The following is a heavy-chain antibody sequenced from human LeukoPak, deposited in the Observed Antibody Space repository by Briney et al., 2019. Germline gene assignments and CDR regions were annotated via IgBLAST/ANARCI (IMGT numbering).Heavy chain of an antibody. V-gene: IGHV3-23*01. D-gene: IGHD3-22*01. CDR3: AKDLCDSSGSRYDY. Sequence: PGGSLRLSCAASGFTFSNYAMSWVRQAPGKGLEWVAAMSESGSSTWYADSVKGRLTISRDNSKNTLFLQMNSLRAEDTAVYYCAKDLCDSSGSRYDYWGQGTLVTVSS. CDR1: GFTFSNYA. CDR2: MSESGSST. J-gene: IGHJ4*02.